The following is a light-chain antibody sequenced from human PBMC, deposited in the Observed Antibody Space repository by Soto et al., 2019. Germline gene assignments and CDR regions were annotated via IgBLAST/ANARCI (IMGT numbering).Light chain of an antibody. CDR3: QQYGSSPLT. J-gene: IGKJ4*01. CDR1: QSVSSSY. Sequence: EIVLTQSPGTLSLSPGERATLSCRASQSVSSSYIAWSQQKPGQAPRLLIYGASSLATGIPDRFSGSGSGTDFTLTISRLEPEDFAVYYCQQYGSSPLTFGGGTKVEIK. V-gene: IGKV3-20*01. CDR2: GAS.